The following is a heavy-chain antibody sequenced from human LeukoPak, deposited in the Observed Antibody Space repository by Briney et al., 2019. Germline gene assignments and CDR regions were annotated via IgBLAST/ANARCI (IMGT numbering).Heavy chain of an antibody. CDR3: ARAARDDTAVATPFAY. Sequence: SVKVSCKASGGTFNNYGINWVRQAPGQGLEWMGGIIPIFGTANYQQKFQGRVTITADESTSTAYMSLSRLRFEDTAVYYCARAARDDTAVATPFAYWGQGTLVTVSS. V-gene: IGHV1-69*13. CDR2: IIPIFGTA. CDR1: GGTFNNYG. D-gene: IGHD6-19*01. J-gene: IGHJ4*02.